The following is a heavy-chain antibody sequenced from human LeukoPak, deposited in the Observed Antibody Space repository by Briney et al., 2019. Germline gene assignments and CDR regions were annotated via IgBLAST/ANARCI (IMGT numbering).Heavy chain of an antibody. V-gene: IGHV4-61*08. CDR3: ARAGGVKTAALDLDY. CDR1: GGSINRDGFY. Sequence: SETLSLTCSVSGGSINRDGFYWSWIRQPPGKGLEWIGYIYKTGSTKYNPSLKSRVTISRDTSKNQFSLKLTSVTTADTAVYYCARAGGVKTAALDLDYWGQGTLVTVSS. J-gene: IGHJ4*02. D-gene: IGHD6-25*01. CDR2: IYKTGST.